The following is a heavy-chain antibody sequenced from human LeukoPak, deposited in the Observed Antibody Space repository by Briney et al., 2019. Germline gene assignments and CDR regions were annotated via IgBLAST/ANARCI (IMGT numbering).Heavy chain of an antibody. CDR2: ISAYNGNT. J-gene: IGHJ4*02. CDR1: VYTFTSYG. CDR3: ARGARIVGARDLAY. D-gene: IGHD1-26*01. V-gene: IGHV1-18*01. Sequence: GASVTVSCKASVYTFTSYGITWVRQAPGQGLEWMGWISAYNGNTNYAQNLHGRVTMTTDTSTSTAYMELRSLRSDDSAVYYCARGARIVGARDLAYWGQGTLVTVSS.